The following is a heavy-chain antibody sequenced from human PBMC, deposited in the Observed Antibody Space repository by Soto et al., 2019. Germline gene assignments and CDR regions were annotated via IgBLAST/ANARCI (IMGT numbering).Heavy chain of an antibody. CDR2: IYYSGST. Sequence: SETLSLTCAVSCGSISSYYWSWIRQPPGKGLEWIASIYYSGSTYYSPSLKSRVTISVDTAKNQFSLKVNSMTAADTAVYYCEVWDFGVNFFSPTCFPTFAYWGRGPVVPVSS. D-gene: IGHD3-16*01. J-gene: IGHJ4*02. CDR3: EVWDFGVNFFSPTCFPTFAY. V-gene: IGHV4-59*04. CDR1: CGSISSYY.